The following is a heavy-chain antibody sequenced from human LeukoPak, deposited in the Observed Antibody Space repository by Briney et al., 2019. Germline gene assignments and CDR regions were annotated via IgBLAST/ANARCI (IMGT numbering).Heavy chain of an antibody. Sequence: PGGSLRLSCAASGFTFSSYAMSWVRQAPGKGLEWVSAISGSGGSTYYAASVKGRFTISRDNSKNTLYLQMNSLRAEDTAVYYCAKDEQQLVRVYFQHWGQGTLVTVSS. D-gene: IGHD6-13*01. J-gene: IGHJ1*01. V-gene: IGHV3-23*01. CDR2: ISGSGGST. CDR3: AKDEQQLVRVYFQH. CDR1: GFTFSSYA.